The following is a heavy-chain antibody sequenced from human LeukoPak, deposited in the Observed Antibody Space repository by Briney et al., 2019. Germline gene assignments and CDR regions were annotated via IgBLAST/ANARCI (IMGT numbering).Heavy chain of an antibody. CDR1: GFTFSSYW. CDR3: ARGDEQWLARLDYYYYGMDV. J-gene: IGHJ6*02. CDR2: IKQDGSEK. V-gene: IGHV3-7*01. D-gene: IGHD6-19*01. Sequence: QTGGSLRLSCAASGFTFSSYWMSWVRQAPGKGLEWVANIKQDGSEKYYVDSVKGRFTISRDNAKNSLYLQMNSLRAEDTAGYYCARGDEQWLARLDYYYYGMDVWGQGTTVTVSS.